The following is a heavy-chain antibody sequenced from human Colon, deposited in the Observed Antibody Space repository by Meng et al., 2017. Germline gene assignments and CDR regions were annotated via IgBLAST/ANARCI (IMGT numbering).Heavy chain of an antibody. Sequence: QLVESGGCVVQPGRSLRLPCAASGFTFSSYAMHWVRQAPGKGLEWVAVISYDGSNKYYADSVKGRFTISRDNSKNTLYLQMNSLRAEDTAVYYCARSLDSGPGSYWGQGTLVTVSS. CDR1: GFTFSSYA. V-gene: IGHV3-30*01. D-gene: IGHD1-26*01. CDR2: ISYDGSNK. J-gene: IGHJ4*02. CDR3: ARSLDSGPGSY.